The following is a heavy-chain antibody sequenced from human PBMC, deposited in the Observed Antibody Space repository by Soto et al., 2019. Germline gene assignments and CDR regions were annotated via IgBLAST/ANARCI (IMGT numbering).Heavy chain of an antibody. Sequence: ASVKVSCKASGGTFSSYAINWVRQAPGQGLEWMGGIIPIFGTANYAQKFQGRVTITADESTSTVYMELSSLRSDDTAVYYCARNGITMIPRGWLDPWGQGTLVTVSS. CDR3: ARNGITMIPRGWLDP. J-gene: IGHJ5*02. CDR2: IIPIFGTA. V-gene: IGHV1-69*13. CDR1: GGTFSSYA. D-gene: IGHD3-22*01.